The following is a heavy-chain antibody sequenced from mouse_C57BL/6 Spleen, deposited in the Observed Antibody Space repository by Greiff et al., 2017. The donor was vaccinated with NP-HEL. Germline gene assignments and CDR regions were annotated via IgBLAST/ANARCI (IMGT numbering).Heavy chain of an antibody. Sequence: QVQLKESGAELAKPGASVKLSCKASGYPFTSYWMHWVKQRPGQGLEWIGYINPSSGYTKYNQKFKDKATLTTDKSSSTAYMQLSSLTYEDSAVYYCAGGLTDWYYDVWGTGTTVTVSS. CDR3: AGGLTDWYYDV. CDR1: GYPFTSYW. CDR2: INPSSGYT. D-gene: IGHD2-13*01. V-gene: IGHV1-7*01. J-gene: IGHJ1*03.